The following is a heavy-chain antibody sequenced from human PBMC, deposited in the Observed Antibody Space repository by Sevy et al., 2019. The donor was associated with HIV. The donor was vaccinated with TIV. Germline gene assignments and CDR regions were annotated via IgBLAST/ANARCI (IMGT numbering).Heavy chain of an antibody. CDR2: FYSGGST. CDR3: ARARWELLPNYYYMDV. V-gene: IGHV3-53*01. D-gene: IGHD1-26*01. Sequence: GGSLRLSCAASGFTVSSNYKSWVRQAPGKGLEWVSVFYSGGSTYYADSVKGRFTISRDNSKNTLYLQMNSLRAEDTAVYYCARARWELLPNYYYMDVWGKGTTVTVSS. J-gene: IGHJ6*03. CDR1: GFTVSSNY.